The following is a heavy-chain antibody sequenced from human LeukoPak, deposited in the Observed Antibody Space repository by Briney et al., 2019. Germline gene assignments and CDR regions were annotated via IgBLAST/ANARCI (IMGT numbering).Heavy chain of an antibody. CDR3: ARGRGSSGWYWFDP. CDR1: GGSFRGYY. V-gene: IGHV4-34*01. J-gene: IGHJ5*02. D-gene: IGHD6-19*01. CDR2: INHSGST. Sequence: PSETLSLTCAGYGGSFRGYYWTWIRQPPGKGLEWIGEINHSGSTNFNPSLKSRVTISVDTSKNQFSLKLSSVTAADTAEYYCARGRGSSGWYWFDPWGQGTLVTVSS.